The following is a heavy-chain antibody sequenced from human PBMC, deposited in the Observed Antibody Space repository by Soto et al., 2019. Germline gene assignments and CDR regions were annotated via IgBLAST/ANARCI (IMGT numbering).Heavy chain of an antibody. V-gene: IGHV4-39*01. D-gene: IGHD3-10*01. CDR2: IYYSGST. Sequence: PSETLSLTCTVSGGSISSSSYYCGWIRQPPGKGLEWIGSIYYSGSTYYNPSLKSRVTISVDTSKNQFSLKLSSVTAADTAVYYCARGAGSATQSFDPWGQGTLVTVSS. CDR3: ARGAGSATQSFDP. CDR1: GGSISSSSYY. J-gene: IGHJ5*02.